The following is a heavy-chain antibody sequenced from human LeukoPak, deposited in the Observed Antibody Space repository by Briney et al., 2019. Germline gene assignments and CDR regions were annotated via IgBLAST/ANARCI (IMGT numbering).Heavy chain of an antibody. Sequence: ASVKVSCKASGYTFTSYGISWVRQAPGQGLEWMGWISAYNGNTNYAQKLQGRVTMTTDTSTSTAYMELRSLRSEDTAVYYCARATPRHYGGPMGGNWFDPWGQGTLVTVSS. CDR3: ARATPRHYGGPMGGNWFDP. CDR1: GYTFTSYG. D-gene: IGHD4-23*01. CDR2: ISAYNGNT. J-gene: IGHJ5*02. V-gene: IGHV1-18*01.